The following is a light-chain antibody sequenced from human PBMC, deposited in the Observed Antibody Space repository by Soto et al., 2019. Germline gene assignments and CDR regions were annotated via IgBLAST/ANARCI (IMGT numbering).Light chain of an antibody. J-gene: IGLJ7*01. Sequence: QSVLTQPPSVSGAPGQRVTISCTGSGSNIGAGYDVHWYQQLPGTAPKLLIYGNSNRPSGVPDRFSGSKSGTSASLAITGLQAEDEADYYCQSYDSSLSDAVFGGGTQLTVL. CDR2: GNS. V-gene: IGLV1-40*01. CDR3: QSYDSSLSDAV. CDR1: GSNIGAGYD.